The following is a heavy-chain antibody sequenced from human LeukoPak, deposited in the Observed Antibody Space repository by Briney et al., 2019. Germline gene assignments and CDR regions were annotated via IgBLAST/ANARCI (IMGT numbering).Heavy chain of an antibody. V-gene: IGHV6-1*01. Sequence: SQTLSLTCAISGDSVSSNSAAWNWIRQSPSRGLEWLGRTYYRSKWYNDYAVSVKSRITINPDTSKNQFSLQLNSVTPEDTAVYYYAREDYYGDYYYYGMDVWGQGTTVTVSS. CDR2: TYYRSKWYN. J-gene: IGHJ6*02. D-gene: IGHD4-17*01. CDR3: AREDYYGDYYYYGMDV. CDR1: GDSVSSNSAA.